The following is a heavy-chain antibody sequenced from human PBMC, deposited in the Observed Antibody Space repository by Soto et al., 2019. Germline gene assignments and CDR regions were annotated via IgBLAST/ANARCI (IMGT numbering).Heavy chain of an antibody. Sequence: QITLKESGPTLVEPTQTLTLTCSFSGFSLTNSGVGVGWFRQAPGKALECLGIIYWDNDRRYNPSLKTRLTITNDTSKNQVVLSMTYMEPVDTGTYYCARRVSYSAWDVGWFDSWGQGTPVTVS. V-gene: IGHV2-5*02. J-gene: IGHJ5*01. D-gene: IGHD2-15*01. CDR1: GFSLTNSGVG. CDR3: ARRVSYSAWDVGWFDS. CDR2: IYWDNDR.